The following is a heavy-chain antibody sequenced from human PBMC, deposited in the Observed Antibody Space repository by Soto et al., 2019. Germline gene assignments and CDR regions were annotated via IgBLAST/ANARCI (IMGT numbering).Heavy chain of an antibody. CDR3: AIVSHLEREPSSGYPDY. D-gene: IGHD1-1*01. Sequence: QVQLVQSGAEVKKPVSSVKVSCKASGGTFSSYTISWVRQAPGQGLEWMGRIIPILGIANYAQKFQGRVTITADKSTSTAYMELSSLRSEDTAVYYCAIVSHLEREPSSGYPDYWGQGTLVTVSS. V-gene: IGHV1-69*02. CDR1: GGTFSSYT. CDR2: IIPILGIA. J-gene: IGHJ4*02.